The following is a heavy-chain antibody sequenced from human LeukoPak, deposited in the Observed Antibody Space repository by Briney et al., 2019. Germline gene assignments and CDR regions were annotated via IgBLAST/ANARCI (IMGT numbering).Heavy chain of an antibody. CDR1: GYRFTSYG. Sequence: ASVKVSCKASGYRFTSYGITWVRQAPGQGLEWMGWISAYNGNTNYAQKLQGRVTLTTDTSTSTAYMELRSLRSDDTAVYYCARARVGDRFDPWGQGTLVTVSS. D-gene: IGHD1-26*01. CDR2: ISAYNGNT. J-gene: IGHJ5*02. CDR3: ARARVGDRFDP. V-gene: IGHV1-18*01.